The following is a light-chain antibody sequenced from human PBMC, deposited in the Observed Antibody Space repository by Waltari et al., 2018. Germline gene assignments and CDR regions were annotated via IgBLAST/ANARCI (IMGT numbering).Light chain of an antibody. V-gene: IGLV2-8*01. Sequence: QSALTQPPSADGSPRQSVHIYCTGNSGDVGGYNVVSWYQQHHGKAPNRMIYEVNKRPSWVPDRFSGSKSGNTASLTVSGLQAEDEADYYCSSYAGNNNYVVFGGGTKLTVL. CDR3: SSYAGNNNYVV. J-gene: IGLJ2*01. CDR1: SGDVGGYNV. CDR2: EVN.